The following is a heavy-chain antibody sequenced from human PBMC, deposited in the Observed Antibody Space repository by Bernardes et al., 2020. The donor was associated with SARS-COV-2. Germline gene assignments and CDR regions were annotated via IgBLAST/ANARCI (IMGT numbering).Heavy chain of an antibody. CDR2: IKSKTDGGTT. CDR3: TTDVIHDYVWGSYRKGGY. V-gene: IGHV3-15*01. CDR1: GFTFSNAW. J-gene: IGHJ4*02. Sequence: GGSLRLSCAASGFTFSNAWMSWVRQAPGKGLEWVGRIKSKTDGGTTDYAAPVKGRFTISRDDSKNTLYLQMNSLKTEDTAVYYCTTDVIHDYVWGSYRKGGYWGQGTLVTVSS. D-gene: IGHD3-16*02.